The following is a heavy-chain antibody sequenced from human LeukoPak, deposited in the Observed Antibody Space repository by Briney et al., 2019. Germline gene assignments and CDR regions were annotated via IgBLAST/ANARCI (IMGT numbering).Heavy chain of an antibody. V-gene: IGHV5-51*01. D-gene: IGHD3-10*01. Sequence: GESLKISCKGSGYSLTSYWIGWVRQMPGNGLEWMGIIYPGDSDTRYSPSFQGQVTISADKSISTAYLQWSSLKASDTAMYYCARAIYGSGSYFPFDYWGQGTLVTVSS. CDR1: GYSLTSYW. J-gene: IGHJ4*02. CDR2: IYPGDSDT. CDR3: ARAIYGSGSYFPFDY.